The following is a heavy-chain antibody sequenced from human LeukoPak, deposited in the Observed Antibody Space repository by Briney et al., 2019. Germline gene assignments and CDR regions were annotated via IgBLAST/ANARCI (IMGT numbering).Heavy chain of an antibody. V-gene: IGHV3-33*06. CDR3: AKDTSGSYYFDAFDI. CDR2: IWKDGTNK. J-gene: IGHJ3*02. D-gene: IGHD1-26*01. CDR1: GFTFSSYC. Sequence: PGRSLRLSCAASGFTFSSYCMHRVRQAPGKGLEWVAFIWKDGTNKYYADSVKGRFTISRDNSKQTLYLQMNSLRAEDTAVYYCAKDTSGSYYFDAFDIWGQGTMVTVSS.